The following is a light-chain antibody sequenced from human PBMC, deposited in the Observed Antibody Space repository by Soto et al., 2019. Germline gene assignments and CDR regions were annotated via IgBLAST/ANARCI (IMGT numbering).Light chain of an antibody. J-gene: IGLJ1*01. Sequence: QSALTQPRSVSGSPGQSVTISCTGTSSDVGGQYYVSWYQHHAGKGPKLMIYDVNKRPSGVPDRFSGYKSGNTATLTISGLQAEDEPDYYCSSYAGSYTSYVFGTGTKLTVL. CDR1: SSDVGGQYY. V-gene: IGLV2-11*01. CDR3: SSYAGSYTSYV. CDR2: DVN.